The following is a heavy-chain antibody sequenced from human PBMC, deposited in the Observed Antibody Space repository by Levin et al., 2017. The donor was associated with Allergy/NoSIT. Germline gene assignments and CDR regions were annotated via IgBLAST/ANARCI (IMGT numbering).Heavy chain of an antibody. CDR1: GFTFSSYA. J-gene: IGHJ4*02. CDR2: ISYDGSNK. Sequence: GGSLRLSCAASGFTFSSYAMHWVRQAPGKGLEWVAVISYDGSNKYYADPVKGRFTISRDNSKNTLHLQMNSLRAEDTAVYYCASNSGSYYDDYWGQGTLVTVSS. D-gene: IGHD1-26*01. V-gene: IGHV3-30-3*01. CDR3: ASNSGSYYDDY.